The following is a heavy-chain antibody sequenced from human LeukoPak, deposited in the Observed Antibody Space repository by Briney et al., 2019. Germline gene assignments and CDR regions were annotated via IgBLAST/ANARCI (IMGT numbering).Heavy chain of an antibody. CDR2: IYYSGST. Sequence: PSETLSLTCTVSGGSISSYYLSWIRQPPGKGLEWIGYIYYSGSTNYNPSLKSRVTISVDTSKNQFSLKLSSVTAADTAVYYCASLRLGGSSPRYWGQGTLVTVSS. CDR1: GGSISSYY. D-gene: IGHD1-26*01. V-gene: IGHV4-59*01. J-gene: IGHJ4*02. CDR3: ASLRLGGSSPRY.